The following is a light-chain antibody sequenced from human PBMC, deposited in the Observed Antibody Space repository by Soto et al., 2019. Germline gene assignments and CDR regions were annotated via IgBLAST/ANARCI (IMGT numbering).Light chain of an antibody. CDR2: AAP. CDR3: QKYNSAPHT. Sequence: DIQMTQSPSSLSASVGDRVTITCRASQGISNYLAWYQQKPGKVPELLIYAAPTLQSGVPSRCSGSGSGTYFTLTISILQPEDVATYYCQKYNSAPHTFGGGTKVEIK. CDR1: QGISNY. V-gene: IGKV1-27*01. J-gene: IGKJ4*01.